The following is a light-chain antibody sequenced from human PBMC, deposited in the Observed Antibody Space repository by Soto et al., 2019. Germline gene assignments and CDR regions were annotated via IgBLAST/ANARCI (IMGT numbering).Light chain of an antibody. CDR1: QSVRNN. CDR3: QHYSDWPLT. CDR2: GIS. J-gene: IGKJ4*01. Sequence: EIVMTQSSATLSVSPGERATLSCRASQSVRNNYLAWYQQKPGQAPRLLIYGISTRATGIPARFSGSGSGTEFTLTINSLQSEDFAVYYCQHYSDWPLTFGGGTKVEIK. V-gene: IGKV3-15*01.